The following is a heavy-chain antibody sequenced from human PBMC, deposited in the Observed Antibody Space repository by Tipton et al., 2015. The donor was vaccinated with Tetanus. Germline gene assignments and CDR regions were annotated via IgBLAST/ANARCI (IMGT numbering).Heavy chain of an antibody. CDR1: GYDFSKYR. V-gene: IGHV5-51*01. Sequence: VQLVQSGAELKKPGESLKISCQGSGYDFSKYRIAWVRQMAGKGLEWMGSINPGDSETTYGPSFQGQVTISADTSINTAYLQRSSLAASDTAIYFCARRRSAILSGSYHWYFDLWGRGTLIIVSS. J-gene: IGHJ2*01. CDR2: INPGDSET. CDR3: ARRRSAILSGSYHWYFDL. D-gene: IGHD3-9*01.